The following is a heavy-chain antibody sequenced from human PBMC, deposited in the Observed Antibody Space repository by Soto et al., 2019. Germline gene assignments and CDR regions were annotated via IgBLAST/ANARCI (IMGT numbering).Heavy chain of an antibody. Sequence: PSETLSLTCTVSGVSISSSSYYWGWIRQPPGKGLEWIGSIYYSGSTYYNPSLKSRVTISVDTSKNQFSLKLSSVTAADTAVYYCARGHGSLVFGYWFDPWGQGTLVTVSS. V-gene: IGHV4-39*01. CDR2: IYYSGST. J-gene: IGHJ5*02. CDR1: GVSISSSSYY. CDR3: ARGHGSLVFGYWFDP. D-gene: IGHD3-10*01.